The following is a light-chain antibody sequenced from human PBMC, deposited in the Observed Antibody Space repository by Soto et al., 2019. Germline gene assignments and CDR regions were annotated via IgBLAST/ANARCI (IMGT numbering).Light chain of an antibody. CDR1: QSISSW. Sequence: DIQMTQSPSTLSASVGDRVTITCRASQSISSWLAWYQQKPGKAPRLLIYAASSLKSGVPSRFIGIGSGTEFTLTISSLQPDDFATYYCQQYNSYSWTVGQGTKVEIK. CDR2: AAS. CDR3: QQYNSYSWT. J-gene: IGKJ1*01. V-gene: IGKV1-5*01.